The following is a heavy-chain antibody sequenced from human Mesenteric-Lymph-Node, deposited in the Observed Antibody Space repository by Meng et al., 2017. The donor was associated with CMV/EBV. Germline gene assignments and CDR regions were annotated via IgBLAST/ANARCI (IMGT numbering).Heavy chain of an antibody. CDR2: ISWNSGNI. D-gene: IGHD4-17*01. J-gene: IGHJ4*02. Sequence: SLKISCAASGFTFDDYAMHWVRQAPGKGLEWVSGISWNSGNIGYADSVKGRFTISRDNAKKSLYLQMNSLRVEDTALYYCAKDGAGYGDYVGCYFDYWGQGTLVTVSS. CDR1: GFTFDDYA. V-gene: IGHV3-9*01. CDR3: AKDGAGYGDYVGCYFDY.